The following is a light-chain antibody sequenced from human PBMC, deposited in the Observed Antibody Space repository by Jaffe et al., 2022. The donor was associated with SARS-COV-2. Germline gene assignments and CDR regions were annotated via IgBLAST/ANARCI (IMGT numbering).Light chain of an antibody. V-gene: IGKV1-39*01. CDR2: AAS. J-gene: IGKJ3*01. CDR3: QQSYSTPGIT. CDR1: QSISSY. Sequence: DIQMTQSPSSLSASVGDRVTITCRASQSISSYLNWYQLKPGKAPKLLIYAASSLQSGVPSRFSGSGSGTDFTLTISSLQPEDFATYYCQQSYSTPGITFGPGTKVDIK.